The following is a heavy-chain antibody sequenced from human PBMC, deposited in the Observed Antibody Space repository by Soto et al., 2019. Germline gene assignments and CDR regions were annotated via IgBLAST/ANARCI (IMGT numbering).Heavy chain of an antibody. Sequence: ASVKVSCKASGYTFTDYYIHWVRQAPGQGLEWMGWINPNSGGTNYAQKFQGWVTMTRDTSISTVYMELSRLRSDDTALYYCARWGYYYDTSGYYHFDYWGQGTLVTVSS. CDR3: ARWGYYYDTSGYYHFDY. CDR1: GYTFTDYY. D-gene: IGHD3-22*01. CDR2: INPNSGGT. J-gene: IGHJ4*02. V-gene: IGHV1-2*04.